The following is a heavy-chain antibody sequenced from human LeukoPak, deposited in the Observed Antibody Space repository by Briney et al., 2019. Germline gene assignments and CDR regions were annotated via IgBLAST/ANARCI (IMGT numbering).Heavy chain of an antibody. CDR1: GFTFSSYA. V-gene: IGHV3-23*01. J-gene: IGHJ4*02. CDR3: AKDAQGLVRGGIYFDF. Sequence: GGSLRLSCAASGFTFSSYAMSWVRQAPGKGLEWVSAISGSGGSTYYADSEKGRFTISRDNSKNTLYLQMDSLRAEDTALYYCAKDAQGLVRGGIYFDFWGQGSLVTVSS. CDR2: ISGSGGST. D-gene: IGHD6-19*01.